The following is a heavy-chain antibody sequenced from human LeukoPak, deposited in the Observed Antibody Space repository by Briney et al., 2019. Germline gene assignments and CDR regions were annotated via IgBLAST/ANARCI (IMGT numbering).Heavy chain of an antibody. J-gene: IGHJ4*02. D-gene: IGHD2-15*01. CDR2: IYSGGRT. CDR3: ARGDCSGGSCYAAY. V-gene: IGHV3-66*01. Sequence: GGSLRLSCAASGFTVSRNYMSWVRQAPGKGLEWVSVIYSGGRTYYADSVKGRFTISRDNSKNTLYFQMNNLRAEDTAVYYCARGDCSGGSCYAAYWGQGTLVTVSS. CDR1: GFTVSRNY.